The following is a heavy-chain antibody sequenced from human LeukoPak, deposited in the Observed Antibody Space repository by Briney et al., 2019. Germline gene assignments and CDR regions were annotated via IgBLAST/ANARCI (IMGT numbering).Heavy chain of an antibody. V-gene: IGHV3-21*01. CDR1: GFTFSSYS. CDR3: ARYCSGGSYYHRDYYGMDV. Sequence: PGGSLRLSCAASGFTFSSYSMNWVRQAPGKGLEWVSSISSSSSYIYYADSVKGRFTISRDNAKNSLYLQMNSLRAEDTAVYYCARYCSGGSYYHRDYYGMDVWGQGTTVTVSS. CDR2: ISSSSSYI. J-gene: IGHJ6*02. D-gene: IGHD2-15*01.